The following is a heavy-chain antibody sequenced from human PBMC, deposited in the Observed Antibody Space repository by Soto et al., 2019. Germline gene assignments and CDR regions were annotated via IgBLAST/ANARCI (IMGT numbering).Heavy chain of an antibody. D-gene: IGHD6-13*01. J-gene: IGHJ4*02. CDR2: IYYSGST. CDR3: ARARGGSSWFDY. V-gene: IGHV4-59*01. Sequence: QVQLQESGPGLVKPSETLSLTCTVSGGSISSNYWSWIRQPPGKGLEWIGYIYYSGSTIYNPSLKSRVTISVDTSKNQFSLELSSVTAADTAVYYCARARGGSSWFDYWGQGTLVTVSS. CDR1: GGSISSNY.